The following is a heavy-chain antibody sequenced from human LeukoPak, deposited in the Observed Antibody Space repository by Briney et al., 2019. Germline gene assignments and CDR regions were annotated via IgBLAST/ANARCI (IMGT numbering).Heavy chain of an antibody. Sequence: YAXXXVRQXPGXXLEWVAVISYDGSNKYYADSVKGRFTISRDNSKNTLYLQMNSLRAEDTAVYYCARDYYGMDVWGKGSTVTVSS. CDR3: ARDYYGMDV. V-gene: IGHV3-30*04. CDR1: YA. J-gene: IGHJ6*04. CDR2: ISYDGSNK.